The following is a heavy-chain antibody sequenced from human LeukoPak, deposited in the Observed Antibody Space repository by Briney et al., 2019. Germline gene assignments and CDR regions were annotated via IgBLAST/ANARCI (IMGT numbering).Heavy chain of an antibody. J-gene: IGHJ4*02. Sequence: GGSLRLSCAASGFTFSSYAMSWVRQAPGKGLEWVSAISGSGGSTYYAGSVKGRFTISRDNSKNTLYLQMNSLRAEDTAVYYCARSGGLQKFDYWGQGTLVTVSS. CDR3: ARSGGLQKFDY. CDR1: GFTFSSYA. V-gene: IGHV3-23*01. D-gene: IGHD4-11*01. CDR2: ISGSGGST.